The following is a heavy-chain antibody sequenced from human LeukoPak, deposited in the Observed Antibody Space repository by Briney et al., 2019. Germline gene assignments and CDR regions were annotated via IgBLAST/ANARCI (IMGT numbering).Heavy chain of an antibody. CDR3: AKERVRALDFDY. D-gene: IGHD1-26*01. Sequence: SETLSLTCTVSGVSISSYHWSWIRQPAGKGLEWIGRIYGSGSTNYNPSLKSRVTISVDKSRNHFSLKLSSVTAADTAVYFCAKERVRALDFDYCGQGTLGTVSS. CDR1: GVSISSYH. CDR2: IYGSGST. V-gene: IGHV4-4*07. J-gene: IGHJ4*02.